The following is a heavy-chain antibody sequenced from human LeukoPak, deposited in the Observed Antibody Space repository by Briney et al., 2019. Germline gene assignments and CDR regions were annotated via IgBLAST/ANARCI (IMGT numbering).Heavy chain of an antibody. CDR2: IHPNSGDT. D-gene: IGHD1-26*01. J-gene: IGHJ4*02. CDR1: GYTFTSYG. CDR3: ARAAKWELLRGGLDY. Sequence: GASVKVSCKASGYTFTSYGISWVRQAPGQGLEWMGWIHPNSGDTKYAQKFQGRVTMTRDTSISTAYMEVSSLRSDDTAVYYCARAAKWELLRGGLDYWGQGTLVTVSS. V-gene: IGHV1-2*02.